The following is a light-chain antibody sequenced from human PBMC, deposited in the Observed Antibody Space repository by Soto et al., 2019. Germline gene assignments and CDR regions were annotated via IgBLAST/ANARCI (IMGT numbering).Light chain of an antibody. V-gene: IGLV7-43*01. CDR3: VLYYGGAQI. J-gene: IGLJ2*01. Sequence: QAVVTQEHSLTVSPGGTVTLTCASSTGAVTSGYSPNWFQQKPGQAPRALIHSTNKKHSWTPARFSGSLLGGKAALTLSGVQPEDVADYYCVLYYGGAQIFGGGTKLTVL. CDR1: TGAVTSGYS. CDR2: STN.